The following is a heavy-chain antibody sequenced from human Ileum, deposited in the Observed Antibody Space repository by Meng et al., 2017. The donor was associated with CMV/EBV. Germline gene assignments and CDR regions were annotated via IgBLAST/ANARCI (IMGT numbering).Heavy chain of an antibody. CDR2: IKQDGSEK. J-gene: IGHJ6*02. D-gene: IGHD3-3*01. CDR3: ARDKVDFWSGYPYYYYGMDV. V-gene: IGHV3-7*01. CDR1: GFTFSSYW. Sequence: GESLKISCAASGFTFSSYWMSWVRQAPGKGLEWVANIKQDGSEKYYVDSVKGRFTISRDNAKNSLYLQMNSLRAEDTAVYYCARDKVDFWSGYPYYYYGMDVWGQGTTVTVSS.